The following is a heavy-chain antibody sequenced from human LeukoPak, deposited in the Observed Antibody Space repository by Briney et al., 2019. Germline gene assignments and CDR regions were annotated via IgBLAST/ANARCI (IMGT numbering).Heavy chain of an antibody. CDR3: AREFTIFGVATRIFDY. J-gene: IGHJ4*02. CDR1: GGSFSGYY. CDR2: INHSGST. V-gene: IGHV4-34*01. D-gene: IGHD3-3*01. Sequence: SETLSLTCAVYGGSFSGYYWSWIRQPPGKGLEWIGEINHSGSTNYNPSLKSRVTMSVDTSKNQFSLKLSSVTAADTAVYYCAREFTIFGVATRIFDYWGQGTLVTVSS.